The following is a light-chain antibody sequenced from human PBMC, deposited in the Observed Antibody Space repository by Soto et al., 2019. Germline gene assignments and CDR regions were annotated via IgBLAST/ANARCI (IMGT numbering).Light chain of an antibody. Sequence: LTQAAATLSLSPRAGAXLSCRATRSVSSYLAWYQQKPGQAPRLLIYDASSRPTDIPARFSGSGSGTDFTLTISSLEPEDFARYYSQQRRNWPIPFGEGTRLEIK. J-gene: IGKJ5*01. V-gene: IGKV3-11*01. CDR3: QQRRNWPIP. CDR1: RSVSSY. CDR2: DAS.